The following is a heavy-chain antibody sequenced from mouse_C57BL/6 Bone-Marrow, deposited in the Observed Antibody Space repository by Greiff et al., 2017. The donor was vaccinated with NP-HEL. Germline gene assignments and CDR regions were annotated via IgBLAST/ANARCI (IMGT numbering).Heavy chain of an antibody. CDR2: IDPENGDT. CDR1: GFNIKDDY. V-gene: IGHV14-4*01. Sequence: VQLQQSGAELVRPGASVKLSCTASGFNIKDDYMHWVKQRPEQGLEWIGWIDPENGDTEYASKFQGKATITADTSSNTAYLQLSSLTSEDTAVYYCTTRGFITTVVARYWYFDVWGTGTTVTVSS. CDR3: TTRGFITTVVARYWYFDV. D-gene: IGHD1-1*01. J-gene: IGHJ1*03.